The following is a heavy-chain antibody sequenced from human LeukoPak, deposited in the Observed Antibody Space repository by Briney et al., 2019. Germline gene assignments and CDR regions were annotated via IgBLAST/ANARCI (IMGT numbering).Heavy chain of an antibody. Sequence: GESLEISCKASGYSFTSYWIGWVRQMPGKGLEWMGIIYPGDSDTRYSPSFQGQVTISADKSISTAYLQWSSLKASDTAMYYCARPLAAESDDAFDIWGLGTMVTVSS. D-gene: IGHD6-13*01. J-gene: IGHJ3*02. CDR3: ARPLAAESDDAFDI. CDR1: GYSFTSYW. V-gene: IGHV5-51*01. CDR2: IYPGDSDT.